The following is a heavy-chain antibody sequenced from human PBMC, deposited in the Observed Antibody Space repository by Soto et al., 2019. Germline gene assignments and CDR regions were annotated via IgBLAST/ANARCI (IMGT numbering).Heavy chain of an antibody. Sequence: SETLSLTCTVSGGSVSSGSYYWSWIRQPPGKGLEWIGSIYHSGTTYYNPSLKSRVTISVDTSKNQFSLKLSSVTAADTAVYYCARGFPGVLLWFGAHATHDAFDIWGQGTMVTVSS. J-gene: IGHJ3*02. D-gene: IGHD3-10*01. CDR3: ARGFPGVLLWFGAHATHDAFDI. CDR2: IYHSGTT. CDR1: GGSVSSGSYY. V-gene: IGHV4-39*01.